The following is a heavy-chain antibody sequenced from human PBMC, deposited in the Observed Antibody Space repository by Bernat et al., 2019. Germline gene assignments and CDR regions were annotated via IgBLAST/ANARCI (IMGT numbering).Heavy chain of an antibody. V-gene: IGHV4-38-2*01. CDR1: GYSISSGYY. J-gene: IGHJ4*02. CDR2: IYHSGST. CDR3: ARVIIAVAGTTYYFDY. Sequence: QVQLQESGPGLVKPSETLSLTCAVSGYSISSGYYWGWIRQPPGKGLEWIGSIYHSGSTYYNPSLKSRVTISVDTSKNQFSLKLSSVTAADTAVYYCARVIIAVAGTTYYFDYWGQGTLVTVSS. D-gene: IGHD6-19*01.